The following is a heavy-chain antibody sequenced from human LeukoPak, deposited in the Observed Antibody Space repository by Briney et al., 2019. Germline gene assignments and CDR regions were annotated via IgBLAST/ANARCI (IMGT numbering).Heavy chain of an antibody. D-gene: IGHD5-18*01. CDR2: INHSGST. Sequence: PSETLSLTCAVYGGSFSGYYWSWIRQPPGKGLEWIGEINHSGSTNYNPSLKSRVTISVDTSKNQFSLKLSSVTAADTAVYYCARGPLGTWIQLWKFDYWGQGTLVTVSS. CDR3: ARGPLGTWIQLWKFDY. V-gene: IGHV4-34*01. CDR1: GGSFSGYY. J-gene: IGHJ4*02.